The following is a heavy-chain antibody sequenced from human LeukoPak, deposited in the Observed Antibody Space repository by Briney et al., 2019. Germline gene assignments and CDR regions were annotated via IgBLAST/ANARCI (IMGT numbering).Heavy chain of an antibody. J-gene: IGHJ2*01. D-gene: IGHD6-25*01. Sequence: PGGSLRLSCAASGFSFGSYWMSWVRQAPGKGLEWVANIKEDGDEQHYVDSVKGRFTISRDIAKNSLYLQMSRLRVEDTAVYYCARDEVLQKRPLRNWFFDLWGRGTLVTVSS. CDR3: ARDEVLQKRPLRNWFFDL. CDR1: GFSFGSYW. CDR2: IKEDGDEQ. V-gene: IGHV3-7*01.